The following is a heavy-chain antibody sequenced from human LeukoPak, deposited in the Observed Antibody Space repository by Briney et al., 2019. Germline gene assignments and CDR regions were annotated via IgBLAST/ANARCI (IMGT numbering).Heavy chain of an antibody. CDR3: ARHSKYYYDSSGSYVGYFQH. D-gene: IGHD3-22*01. CDR2: IFYSGRT. J-gene: IGHJ1*01. CDR1: GDSICGSVDY. Sequence: PSETLSLTCTVSGDSICGSVDYWVWLRQPPGKGLEWIGSIFYSGRTYYNPSLKSRVTISVDTSRTQFSLKLSSVTAADTAVYYCARHSKYYYDSSGSYVGYFQHWGQGTLVTVSS. V-gene: IGHV4-39*01.